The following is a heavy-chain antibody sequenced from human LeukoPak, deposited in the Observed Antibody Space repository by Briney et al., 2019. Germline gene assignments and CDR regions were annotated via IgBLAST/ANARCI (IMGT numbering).Heavy chain of an antibody. V-gene: IGHV3-7*01. CDR1: GFTFSSRDW. Sequence: GGSLRLSCVASGFTFSSRDWMTWVRQAPGKGLEWVANIKQDGSEKNYVDSVKGRFTISRDNAKNSVDLQMNSLRAEGTAVYYCAKKNWSGQTASPFDYWGQGTLVTVSS. CDR3: AKKNWSGQTASPFDY. J-gene: IGHJ4*02. D-gene: IGHD3-3*01. CDR2: IKQDGSEK.